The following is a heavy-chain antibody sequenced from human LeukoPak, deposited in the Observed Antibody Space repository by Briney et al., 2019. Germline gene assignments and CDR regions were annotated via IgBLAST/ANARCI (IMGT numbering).Heavy chain of an antibody. Sequence: GGSLRLSCAASGFTFSSYSMNWVRQAPGKGLEWVSSISSSSSYIYYADSAKGRFTISRDNAENSLYLQMNSLRAEDTAVYYCARDSYYDILTGYTRDAFDIWGQGTMVTVSS. J-gene: IGHJ3*02. CDR1: GFTFSSYS. CDR3: ARDSYYDILTGYTRDAFDI. D-gene: IGHD3-9*01. CDR2: ISSSSSYI. V-gene: IGHV3-21*01.